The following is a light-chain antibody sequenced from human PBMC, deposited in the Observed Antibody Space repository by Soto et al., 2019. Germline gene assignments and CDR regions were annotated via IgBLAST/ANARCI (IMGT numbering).Light chain of an antibody. J-gene: IGKJ4*01. V-gene: IGKV3-11*01. CDR2: DAS. CDR1: QSVYNF. Sequence: EIVLTQSPVSLSLSPGERVTLSCRASQSVYNFLAGYQQRPGQAPRLLIYDASNRATGIPARFSGRGSGTDFSLTIISLEPEDFAVYYCQHRSKWPLTFGGGTKVEIK. CDR3: QHRSKWPLT.